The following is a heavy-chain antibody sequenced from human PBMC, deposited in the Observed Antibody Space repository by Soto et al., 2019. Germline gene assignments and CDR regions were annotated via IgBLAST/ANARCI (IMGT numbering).Heavy chain of an antibody. J-gene: IGHJ6*02. V-gene: IGHV4-34*01. Sequence: SETLSLTCAVYGGSFSGYYWSWIRQPPGKGLEWIGEINHSGSTNYNPSLKSRVTISVDTSKNQFSLKLSSVTAADTAVYYCARDYRLPLYYYYYGMDVWGQGTTVTVSS. CDR1: GGSFSGYY. D-gene: IGHD4-4*01. CDR3: ARDYRLPLYYYYYGMDV. CDR2: INHSGST.